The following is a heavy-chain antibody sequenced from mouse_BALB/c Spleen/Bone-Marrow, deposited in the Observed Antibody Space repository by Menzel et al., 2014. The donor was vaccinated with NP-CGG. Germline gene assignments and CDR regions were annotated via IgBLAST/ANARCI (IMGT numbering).Heavy chain of an antibody. CDR2: INPSTGYT. J-gene: IGHJ4*01. V-gene: IGHV1-7*01. CDR1: GYNFISYW. CDR3: ARNYDYDGGYYAMDY. D-gene: IGHD2-4*01. Sequence: SGAELAKPGASVKMSCKASGYNFISYWMHWVKQRPGQGLEWIGYINPSTGYTEYNQKFKDKVTLTADKSSSKAYMQLSSLTSEDSAVYYCARNYDYDGGYYAMDYWGQGTSVTVSS.